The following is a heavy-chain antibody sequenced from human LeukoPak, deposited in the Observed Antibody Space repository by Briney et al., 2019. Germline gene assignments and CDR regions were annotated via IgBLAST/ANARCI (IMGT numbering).Heavy chain of an antibody. D-gene: IGHD6-13*01. V-gene: IGHV3-23*01. Sequence: PGGSLRLSCAASGFTFSSYAMSWVRQAPGKGLEWVSAISGSGGSTYYADSVKGRFTISRDNSKNTLYLQMNSLRAEDTAVYYCAKDRPIAAAGMGAFDIWGQGTMVTVSS. CDR2: ISGSGGST. CDR3: AKDRPIAAAGMGAFDI. J-gene: IGHJ3*02. CDR1: GFTFSSYA.